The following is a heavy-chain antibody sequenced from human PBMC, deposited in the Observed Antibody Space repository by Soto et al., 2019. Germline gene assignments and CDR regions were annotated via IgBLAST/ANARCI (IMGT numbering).Heavy chain of an antibody. CDR3: ARVVRGVVNCFAP. CDR1: GDTFTNFG. D-gene: IGHD3-10*01. CDR2: IATYNSNR. J-gene: IGHJ5*02. Sequence: HLVQSGPEVKKPGASITVSCKTSGDTFTNFGFSWVRQAPGQGLEWMGGIATYNSNRNYAQKFQGRLTLTPDTSKSTAYMELKNLGYDDTAVYYCARVVRGVVNCFAPWGQGTLVTVSS. V-gene: IGHV1-18*01.